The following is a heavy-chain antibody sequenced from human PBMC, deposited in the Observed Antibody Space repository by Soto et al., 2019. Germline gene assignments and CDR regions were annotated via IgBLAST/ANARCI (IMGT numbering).Heavy chain of an antibody. D-gene: IGHD3-10*02. V-gene: IGHV1-2*04. CDR2: INPNSGGT. J-gene: IGHJ3*02. CDR1: GYTFTGYY. CDR3: ASGNANCSESPDAFDI. Sequence: GASVKVSCKASGYTFTGYYMHWVRQAPGQGLEWMGWINPNSGGTNYAQKFQGWVTMTRDTSISTAYMELSRLRSDDTAVYYCASGNANCSESPDAFDIWGQGTMVTVSS.